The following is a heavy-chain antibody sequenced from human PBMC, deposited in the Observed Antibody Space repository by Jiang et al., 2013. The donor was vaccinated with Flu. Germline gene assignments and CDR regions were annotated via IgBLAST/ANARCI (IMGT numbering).Heavy chain of an antibody. D-gene: IGHD2-2*01. CDR1: GGSVSSGSYY. J-gene: IGHJ5*02. Sequence: LLKPSETLSLTCTVSGGSVSSGSYYWSWIRQPPGKGLEWIGYIYYSGSTNYNPSLKSRVTISVDTSKNQFSLKLSSVTAADTAVYYCARAFGIGYCSSTSCPLFDPWGQGTLVTVSS. CDR2: IYYSGST. V-gene: IGHV4-61*01. CDR3: ARAFGIGYCSSTSCPLFDP.